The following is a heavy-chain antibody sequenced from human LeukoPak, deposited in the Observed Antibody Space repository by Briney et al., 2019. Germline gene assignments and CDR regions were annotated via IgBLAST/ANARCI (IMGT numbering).Heavy chain of an antibody. D-gene: IGHD1-26*01. V-gene: IGHV1-8*01. CDR2: MNPQSGYT. CDR3: ARVIGSIDY. Sequence: GASVKVSCKASGYTFTSYDINWVRQATGQGLEWMGWMNPQSGYTGYAQKFQGRVTMTRDTSISTAYMELGSLRSEDTAMYYCARVIGSIDYWGQGTLVTVYS. J-gene: IGHJ4*02. CDR1: GYTFTSYD.